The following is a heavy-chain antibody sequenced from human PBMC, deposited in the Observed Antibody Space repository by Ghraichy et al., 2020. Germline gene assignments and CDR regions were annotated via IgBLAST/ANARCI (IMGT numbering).Heavy chain of an antibody. CDR3: ARGRKGSGSDYEDY. J-gene: IGHJ4*02. CDR2: IRSKGNSYTT. V-gene: IGHV3-72*01. D-gene: IGHD1-26*01. Sequence: GESLNISCEASGFTFSDHYMDWVRQAPGKGLEWVGRIRSKGNSYTTEYAASGKGRFTISRDDSKNSLYLQMNSLKTEDTAVYYCARGRKGSGSDYEDYWGQGTLVTVSS. CDR1: GFTFSDHY.